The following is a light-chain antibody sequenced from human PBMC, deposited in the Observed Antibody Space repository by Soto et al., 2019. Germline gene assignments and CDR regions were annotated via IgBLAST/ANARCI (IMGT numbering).Light chain of an antibody. Sequence: EIVMTQSPATLSVSPGERATLSFRASQSVTSNLAWYHQRPGQAPRLLFYGASTRATGIPARFSGGGSGTEFTLTISSLQSEDFAVYYCQQYYTWPRTFGQGTKVDIK. CDR1: QSVTSN. CDR2: GAS. CDR3: QQYYTWPRT. J-gene: IGKJ1*01. V-gene: IGKV3-15*01.